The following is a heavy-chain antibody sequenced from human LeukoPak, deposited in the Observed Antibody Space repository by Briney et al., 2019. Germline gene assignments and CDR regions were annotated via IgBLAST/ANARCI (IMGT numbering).Heavy chain of an antibody. D-gene: IGHD3-9*01. Sequence: GRSLRLSCAASGFTFGSYGMHWVRQAPGKGLEWVAVIWYDGSNKYYADSVKGRFTISRDNSKNTLYLQMNSLRAEDTAVYYCAREGIDILTGTQYYFDYWGQGTLVTVSS. CDR2: IWYDGSNK. CDR1: GFTFGSYG. CDR3: AREGIDILTGTQYYFDY. V-gene: IGHV3-33*01. J-gene: IGHJ4*02.